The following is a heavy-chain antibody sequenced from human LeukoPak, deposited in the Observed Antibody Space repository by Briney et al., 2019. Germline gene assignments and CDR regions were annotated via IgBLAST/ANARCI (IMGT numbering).Heavy chain of an antibody. Sequence: SETLSLTCTVSGYSISSGYYWGWIRQPPGKGLEWIGSIYHSGSTYYNPSLKSRVTISVDTSKNQFSLKLSSVTAADTAVYYCARGFGGWLVHGYFDYWGQGTLVTVSS. J-gene: IGHJ4*02. V-gene: IGHV4-38-2*02. D-gene: IGHD6-19*01. CDR1: GYSISSGYY. CDR3: ARGFGGWLVHGYFDY. CDR2: IYHSGST.